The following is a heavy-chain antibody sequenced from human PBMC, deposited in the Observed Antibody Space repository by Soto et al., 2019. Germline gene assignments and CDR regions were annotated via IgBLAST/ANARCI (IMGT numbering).Heavy chain of an antibody. CDR3: SVQNSRSSPRTFDY. V-gene: IGHV1-69*06. D-gene: IGHD6-6*01. J-gene: IGHJ4*02. CDR1: GGTFSSYA. Sequence: SVKVSCKASGGTFSSYAISWVRQAPGQGLEWMGGIIPIFGTANYAQKFQGRATITADKSTSTAYMELSSLRPDDTAVYYCSVQNSRSSPRTFDYWGQGTLVTVSS. CDR2: IIPIFGTA.